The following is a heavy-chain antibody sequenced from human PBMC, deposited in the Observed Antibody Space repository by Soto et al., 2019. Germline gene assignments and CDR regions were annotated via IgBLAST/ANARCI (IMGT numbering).Heavy chain of an antibody. Sequence: QVQLVESGGGVVQPGRSLRLSCAASGFSFSISPMHWVRQAPGKGPEWVALISDDGTNKFYAESVKGRFTISRDNSKSTLYLQVDSLRPEDAAVYYCARDPKTSGGQHWAVNYFDSWGQGTLVTVSS. V-gene: IGHV3-30-3*01. CDR2: ISDDGTNK. D-gene: IGHD7-27*01. CDR3: ARDPKTSGGQHWAVNYFDS. J-gene: IGHJ4*02. CDR1: GFSFSISP.